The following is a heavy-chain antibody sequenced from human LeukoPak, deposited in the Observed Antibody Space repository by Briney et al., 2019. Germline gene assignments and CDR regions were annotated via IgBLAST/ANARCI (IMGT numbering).Heavy chain of an antibody. CDR3: ARGAQSYYFDY. J-gene: IGHJ4*02. V-gene: IGHV4-30-2*01. CDR2: IYHSGST. Sequence: SETLSFTCAVSGGSISSGGYSWSWIRQPPGKGLEWIGYIYHSGSTYYNPSLKSRVTISVDRSKNQFSLKLSSVTAADTAVYYCARGAQSYYFDYWGQGTLVTVSS. CDR1: GGSISSGGYS.